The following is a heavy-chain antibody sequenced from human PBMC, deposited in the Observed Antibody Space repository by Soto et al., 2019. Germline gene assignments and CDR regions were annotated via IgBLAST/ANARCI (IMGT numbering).Heavy chain of an antibody. J-gene: IGHJ5*02. CDR1: GYTFTSYG. Sequence: QVQLVQSGAEVKKPGASVKVSCKASGYTFTSYGISWVRQAPGQGFEWMGWISAYNGNTNYAQKLQGRVTMTTDTVTSRSYMELRSLRAADTVVYYWAREEKHEVWFDPWGQGTLVTVCS. CDR2: ISAYNGNT. CDR3: AREEKHEVWFDP. V-gene: IGHV1-18*04.